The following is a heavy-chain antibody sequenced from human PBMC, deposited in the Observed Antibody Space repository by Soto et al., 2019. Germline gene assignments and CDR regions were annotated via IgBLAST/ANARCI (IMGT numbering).Heavy chain of an antibody. CDR2: FDPEDGET. Sequence: ASVKVSCRVSGYTLTELSMHWVRQAPGKGLEWTGGFDPEDGETIYAQKFQGRVTMTEDTSTDTAYMELSSLRSEDTAVYYCATGSLRGFWSGIPRAFDIWGQGTMVTVS. J-gene: IGHJ3*02. V-gene: IGHV1-24*01. D-gene: IGHD3-3*01. CDR1: GYTLTELS. CDR3: ATGSLRGFWSGIPRAFDI.